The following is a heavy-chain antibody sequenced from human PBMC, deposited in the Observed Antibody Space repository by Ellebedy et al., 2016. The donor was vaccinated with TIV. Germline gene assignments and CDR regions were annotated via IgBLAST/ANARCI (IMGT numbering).Heavy chain of an antibody. J-gene: IGHJ6*03. V-gene: IGHV4-4*07. CDR2: IFTSGSF. D-gene: IGHD1-1*01. CDR3: ARVHCSITTCDYYYMDV. CDR1: GSSVSRYF. Sequence: SETLSLXCTVSGSSVSRYFWSWIRQPAGKGLEWIGRIFTSGSFNYNPSLMSRVTMSVVTSKNQISLRLNSVTTADTAVYYCARVHCSITTCDYYYMDVWGKGTTVTVSS.